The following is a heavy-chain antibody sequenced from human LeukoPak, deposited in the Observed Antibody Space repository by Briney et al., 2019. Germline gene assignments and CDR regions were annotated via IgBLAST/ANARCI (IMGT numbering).Heavy chain of an antibody. D-gene: IGHD5-12*01. CDR2: ISYDGSNK. CDR3: ARDNSGYEPQYGGGAFDI. CDR1: GFTFSSHA. V-gene: IGHV3-30-3*01. J-gene: IGHJ3*02. Sequence: PGGSLRLSCAASGFTFSSHAMHWVRRAPGKGLEWVAVISYDGSNKYYADSVKGRFTISRDNSKNTLYLQMNSLRAEDTAVYYCARDNSGYEPQYGGGAFDIWGQGTMVTVSS.